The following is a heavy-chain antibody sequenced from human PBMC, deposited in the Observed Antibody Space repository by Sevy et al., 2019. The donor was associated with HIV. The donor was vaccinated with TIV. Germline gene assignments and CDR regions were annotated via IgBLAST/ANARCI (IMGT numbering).Heavy chain of an antibody. D-gene: IGHD6-19*01. V-gene: IGHV3-33*01. J-gene: IGHJ4*02. Sequence: GGSLRLSCAASGFTFSSYGMHWVRQSPGKGLEWVAVIWYDGSNNYYADSVKGRFTISRDNSKNTLYLQMNSLRGEDTAVYYCARDGLSSGWLFDSWGQGTLATVSS. CDR3: ARDGLSSGWLFDS. CDR1: GFTFSSYG. CDR2: IWYDGSNN.